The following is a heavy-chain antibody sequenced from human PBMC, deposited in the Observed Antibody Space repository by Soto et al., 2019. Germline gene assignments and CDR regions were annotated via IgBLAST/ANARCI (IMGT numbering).Heavy chain of an antibody. CDR1: GFTFSSYA. CDR3: AKDPSLWFGEPNYYYGMDV. V-gene: IGHV3-23*01. CDR2: ISGSGGST. Sequence: PGGSLRLSCAASGFTFSSYAMSWGRQAPGKGLEWVSAISGSGGSTYYADSVKGRFTISRDNSKNTLYLQMNSLRAEDTAVYYCAKDPSLWFGEPNYYYGMDVWGQGTTVTVSS. J-gene: IGHJ6*02. D-gene: IGHD3-10*01.